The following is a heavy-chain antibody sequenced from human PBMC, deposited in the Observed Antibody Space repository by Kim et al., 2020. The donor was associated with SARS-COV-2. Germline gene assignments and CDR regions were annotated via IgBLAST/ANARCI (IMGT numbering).Heavy chain of an antibody. V-gene: IGHV3-7*01. CDR2: IKQDGSEK. CDR3: ARDGGGYSGYDTETLYYYYGMDV. CDR1: GFTFSSYW. J-gene: IGHJ6*02. D-gene: IGHD5-12*01. Sequence: GGSLRLSCAASGFTFSSYWMSLVRQAPGKGLEWVANIKQDGSEKYYVDSVKGRFTISRDNAKNSLYLQMNSLRAEDTAVYYCARDGGGYSGYDTETLYYYYGMDVWGQGTTVTVSS.